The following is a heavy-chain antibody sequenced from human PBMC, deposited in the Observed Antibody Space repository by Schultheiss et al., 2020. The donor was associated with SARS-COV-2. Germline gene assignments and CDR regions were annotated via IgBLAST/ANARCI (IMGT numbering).Heavy chain of an antibody. J-gene: IGHJ5*02. CDR3: ARLHGDYFDRNWFDP. Sequence: SETLSLTCTVSGGSISSYYWSWIRQPAGKGLEWIGRIYTSGSTNYNPSLKSRVTMSVDTSKNQFSLKVTSVTAADTAVYYCARLHGDYFDRNWFDPWGQGTLVTVSS. CDR1: GGSISSYY. D-gene: IGHD4-17*01. V-gene: IGHV4-4*07. CDR2: IYTSGST.